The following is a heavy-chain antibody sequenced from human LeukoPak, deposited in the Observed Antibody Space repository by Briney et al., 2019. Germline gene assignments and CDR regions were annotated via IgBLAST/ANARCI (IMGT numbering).Heavy chain of an antibody. V-gene: IGHV1-69*05. D-gene: IGHD6-6*01. CDR2: IIPIFGTA. CDR1: GGTFSSYA. CDR3: ARGPARTFYYYYMDV. J-gene: IGHJ6*03. Sequence: SVKVSSKASGGTFSSYAISWVRQAPGQGLEWMGGIIPIFGTANYAQKFQGRVTITTDESTSTAYMELSSLRSEDTAVYYCARGPARTFYYYYMDVWGKGTTVTVSS.